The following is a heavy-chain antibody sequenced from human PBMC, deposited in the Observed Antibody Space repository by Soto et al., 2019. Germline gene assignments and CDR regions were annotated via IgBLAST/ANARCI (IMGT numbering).Heavy chain of an antibody. J-gene: IGHJ4*02. CDR3: AKEDVVPPAMAGWVVRIHDY. V-gene: IGHV3-23*01. CDR1: GFTFSSCG. Sequence: DVQLLESGGGLVQPGGSLRLSCAASGFTFSSCGMSWVRQAPGKGLEWVSAISGSGDSSYYADSVKGRFTISRDNSKSTLYLQMISLGAEDTAVYYCAKEDVVPPAMAGWVVRIHDYWGQGTLVTVSS. D-gene: IGHD2-2*01. CDR2: ISGSGDSS.